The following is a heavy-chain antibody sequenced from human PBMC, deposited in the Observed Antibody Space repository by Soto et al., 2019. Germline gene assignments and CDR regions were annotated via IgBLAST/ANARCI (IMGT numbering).Heavy chain of an antibody. CDR2: INAGNGDT. Sequence: QVQLVQSGAEMKKPGASVKLSCKASGITYNTYAIHWVRQAPGQGLEWMGWINAGNGDTRYSQNFHGRVTLTRDTSASTVYMDLDSLKFEDTGVYYGARAISGYVTWGQVALVTVSS. V-gene: IGHV1-3*01. CDR1: GITYNTYA. CDR3: ARAISGYVT. J-gene: IGHJ4*02. D-gene: IGHD5-12*01.